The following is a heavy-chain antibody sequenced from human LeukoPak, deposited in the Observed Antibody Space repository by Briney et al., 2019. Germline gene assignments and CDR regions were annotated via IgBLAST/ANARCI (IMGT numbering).Heavy chain of an antibody. CDR3: AKWGYGSGSYYDAFDI. Sequence: PGGSLRLSCAASGFTFSSYAMSWVRQAPGKGLEWVSVIAGRGTYYADSVKGRFTISRDNPKSTLYLQMNSLRAEDTALYYCAKWGYGSGSYYDAFDIWGQGTMVTVSS. CDR2: IAGRGT. D-gene: IGHD3-10*01. CDR1: GFTFSSYA. V-gene: IGHV3-23*01. J-gene: IGHJ3*02.